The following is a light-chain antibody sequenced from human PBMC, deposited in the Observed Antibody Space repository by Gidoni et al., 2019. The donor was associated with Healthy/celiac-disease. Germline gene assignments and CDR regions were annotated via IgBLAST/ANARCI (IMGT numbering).Light chain of an antibody. Sequence: EIVLTQSPATLSLSPGERATLSCRASQSVSTYLAWYQQRSGQAPRLLIYDASNRAAGIPARFSGSVSGTDFTLTISSLEPEDFAVYYCQQRTNWPCSFGQGTKLEIK. CDR3: QQRTNWPCS. V-gene: IGKV3-11*01. CDR1: QSVSTY. CDR2: DAS. J-gene: IGKJ2*04.